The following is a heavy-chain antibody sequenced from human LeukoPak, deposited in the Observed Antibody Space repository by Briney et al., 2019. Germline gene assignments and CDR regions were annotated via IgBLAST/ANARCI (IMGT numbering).Heavy chain of an antibody. CDR1: GFTFSSYS. V-gene: IGHV3-21*01. D-gene: IGHD1-26*01. J-gene: IGHJ4*02. Sequence: PGGSLRPSCAASGFTFSSYSMNWVRQAPGKGLEWVSSISSSSSYIYYADSVKGRFTISRDNAKNSLYLQMNSLRAEDTAVYYCARDVKPLEWDDYWGQGTLVTVSS. CDR2: ISSSSSYI. CDR3: ARDVKPLEWDDY.